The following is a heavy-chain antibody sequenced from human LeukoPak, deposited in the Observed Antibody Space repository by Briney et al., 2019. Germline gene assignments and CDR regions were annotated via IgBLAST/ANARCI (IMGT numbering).Heavy chain of an antibody. CDR2: ISSSGSTI. D-gene: IGHD3-10*01. Sequence: GGSLRLSCAASGFTFSSYEMNWVRQAPGKGLEWVSYISSSGSTIYYADSVKGRFTISRDNAKNTLYLQMISLRAEDTAVYYCAKEGRILWFGEFSYFDYWGQGTLVTVSS. J-gene: IGHJ4*02. CDR3: AKEGRILWFGEFSYFDY. V-gene: IGHV3-48*03. CDR1: GFTFSSYE.